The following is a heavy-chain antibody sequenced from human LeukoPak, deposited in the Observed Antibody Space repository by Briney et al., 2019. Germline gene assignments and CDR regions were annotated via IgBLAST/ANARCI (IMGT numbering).Heavy chain of an antibody. D-gene: IGHD6-19*01. CDR2: ISSSGSKI. V-gene: IGHV3-48*03. CDR3: ARVFGGAVADY. J-gene: IGHJ4*02. CDR1: GFTFSGYE. Sequence: GGSLRLSCAASGFTFSGYEMNWVRQAPGKGLEWVSYISSSGSKIYYADSVKGRFTISRDNAKNSLDLQMNSLRAEDTTVYYCARVFGGAVADYWGQGTLVTVSS.